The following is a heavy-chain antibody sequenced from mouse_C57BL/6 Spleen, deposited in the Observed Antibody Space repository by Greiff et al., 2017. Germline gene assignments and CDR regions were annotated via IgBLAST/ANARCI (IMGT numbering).Heavy chain of an antibody. CDR1: GYTFTSSG. J-gene: IGHJ4*01. D-gene: IGHD2-5*01. V-gene: IGHV1-81*01. CDR2: IYPRSGNT. CDR3: ARFVWESYSNYDAMDY. Sequence: QVQLQQSGAELARPGASVKLSCKASGYTFTSSGISWVKQRTGQGLEWIGEIYPRSGNTYYNEKFKGKATLTADKSSSTAYMELRSLTSEDSAVYFCARFVWESYSNYDAMDYWGQGTSVTVSS.